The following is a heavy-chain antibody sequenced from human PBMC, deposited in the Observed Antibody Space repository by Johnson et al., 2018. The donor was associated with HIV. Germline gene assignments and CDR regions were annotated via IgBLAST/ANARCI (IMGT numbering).Heavy chain of an antibody. V-gene: IGHV3-15*04. D-gene: IGHD3-3*01. CDR2: IESKADGGAA. J-gene: IGHJ3*02. CDR1: GFTFSHAW. CDR3: TTAIFGVIVHAFDI. Sequence: EVQVVESGGGLVKPGGSLRLSCAASGFTFSHAWMSWVRQAPGKGLEWVGHIESKADGGAADYAAPLEGRFTISRDDSKSTLYLQMNSLKTEDTAVYYCTTAIFGVIVHAFDIWGQGTMVTVSS.